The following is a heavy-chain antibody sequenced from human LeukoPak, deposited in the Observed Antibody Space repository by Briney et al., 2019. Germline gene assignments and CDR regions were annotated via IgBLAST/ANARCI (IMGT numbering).Heavy chain of an antibody. CDR2: INHSGST. V-gene: IGHV4-34*01. J-gene: IGHJ5*02. Sequence: SETLSLTCAVYGGSFSGYYWSWIRQPPGKGLEWIGEINHSGSTNYNPSLKSRVTISLDMSKNQFSLKLSAMTAADTAVYYCARRSAAARRWFDPWGQGTLVTVSS. CDR3: ARRSAAARRWFDP. D-gene: IGHD6-13*01. CDR1: GGSFSGYY.